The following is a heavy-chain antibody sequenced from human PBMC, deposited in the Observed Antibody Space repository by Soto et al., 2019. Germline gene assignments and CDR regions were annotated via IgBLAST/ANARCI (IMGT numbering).Heavy chain of an antibody. J-gene: IGHJ5*02. CDR2: IYWNDDK. D-gene: IGHD6-13*01. V-gene: IGHV2-5*01. CDR1: GFSLSTSGVG. Sequence: SGPTLVNPTQTLTLTCTFSGFSLSTSGVGVGWIRQPPGKALEWLALIYWNDDKRYSPSLKSRLTITKDTSKNQVVLTMTNMDPVDTATYYCAHIQIAAAQGAWFDPWSQGTLVTVSS. CDR3: AHIQIAAAQGAWFDP.